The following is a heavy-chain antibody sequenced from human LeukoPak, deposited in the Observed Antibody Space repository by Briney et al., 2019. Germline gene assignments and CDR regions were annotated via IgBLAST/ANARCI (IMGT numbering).Heavy chain of an antibody. D-gene: IGHD3-22*01. CDR3: AKDTYYYDSSGYYYFDY. CDR2: INHSGST. J-gene: IGHJ4*02. CDR1: GGSFSGYY. V-gene: IGHV4-34*01. Sequence: PSETLSLTCAVYGGSFSGYYWSWIRQPPGKVLEWIGEINHSGSTYYNPSLKSRVTISVDTSKNQFSLKLSSVTAADTAVYYCAKDTYYYDSSGYYYFDYWGQGTLVTVSS.